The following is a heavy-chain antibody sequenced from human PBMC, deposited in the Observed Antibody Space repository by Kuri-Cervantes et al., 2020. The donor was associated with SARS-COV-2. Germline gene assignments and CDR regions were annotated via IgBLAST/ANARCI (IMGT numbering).Heavy chain of an antibody. D-gene: IGHD6-13*01. V-gene: IGHV4-61*09. CDR1: GGSISSGSYY. CDR2: IYTSGST. Sequence: LRLSCTVSGGSISSGSYYWSWIRQPAGKGLELNGHIYTSGSTNYNPSLKSRVTISVDTSKNQFSLKLSSVTAADTAVYYSATLGVGYSIGDWGQGTLVTVSS. J-gene: IGHJ4*02. CDR3: ATLGVGYSIGD.